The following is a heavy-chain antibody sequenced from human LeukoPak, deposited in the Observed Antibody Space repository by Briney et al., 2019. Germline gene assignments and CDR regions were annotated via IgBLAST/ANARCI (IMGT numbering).Heavy chain of an antibody. CDR2: ISGSGSTM. Sequence: PGGSLRLSCAASGFTFSSYTMNWVRQTPGKGLEWVSYISGSGSTMYYADSVKGRFTISRDNAKNSLYLQMNSLRAEDTAVYYCAEWELYSGFYYIDYWGQGTLATVSS. CDR3: AEWELYSGFYYIDY. CDR1: GFTFSSYT. J-gene: IGHJ4*02. V-gene: IGHV3-48*01. D-gene: IGHD1-26*01.